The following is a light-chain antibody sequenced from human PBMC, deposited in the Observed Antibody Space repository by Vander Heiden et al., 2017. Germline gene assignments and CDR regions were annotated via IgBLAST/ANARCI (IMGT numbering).Light chain of an antibody. CDR2: KAS. V-gene: IGKV1-5*03. Sequence: IQMTQSPSTLSASVGDRVTITCRASQSISSWLAWYQQKPGKAPKLLIYKASSLESGVPSRFSGSGSGTEFTLTISGPQPDDFATYYCQQYNSYSRTFGQGTKVEIK. J-gene: IGKJ1*01. CDR1: QSISSW. CDR3: QQYNSYSRT.